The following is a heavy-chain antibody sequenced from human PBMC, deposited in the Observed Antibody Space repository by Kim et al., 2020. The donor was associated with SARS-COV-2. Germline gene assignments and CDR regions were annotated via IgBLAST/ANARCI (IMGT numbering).Heavy chain of an antibody. D-gene: IGHD4-17*01. CDR2: ISWNSGSI. Sequence: GGSLRLSCAASGFTFGDYAMHWVRQAPGKGLEWVSGISWNSGSIGYADSVKGRFTISRDNAKNSLYLQMNSLRAEDTALYYCAKDGGYGDDYTLGDYYYGMDVWGQGTTVTVSS. CDR1: GFTFGDYA. CDR3: AKDGGYGDDYTLGDYYYGMDV. V-gene: IGHV3-9*01. J-gene: IGHJ6*02.